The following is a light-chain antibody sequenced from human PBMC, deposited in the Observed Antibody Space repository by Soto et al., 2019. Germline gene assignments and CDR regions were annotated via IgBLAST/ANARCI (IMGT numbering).Light chain of an antibody. V-gene: IGKV1-39*01. J-gene: IGKJ1*01. CDR1: QTVTNY. CDR3: QQSYSFPRT. CDR2: STS. Sequence: DIQMTQSPSSLSAAVGDRVTITCRASQTVTNYLYWYHQQPGRAPKLLIHSTSTLQTEVPSRFSGSGSGTDFTLTINSLQPEDFGTYYCQQSYSFPRTFGQGTKVGIK.